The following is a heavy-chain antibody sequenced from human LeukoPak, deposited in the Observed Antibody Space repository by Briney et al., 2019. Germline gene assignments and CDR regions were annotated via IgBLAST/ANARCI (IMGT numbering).Heavy chain of an antibody. CDR3: ARELDASTYGPRYDY. CDR1: GGSISSYY. J-gene: IGHJ4*02. V-gene: IGHV4-4*07. D-gene: IGHD3-10*01. CDR2: VYTSGST. Sequence: PSETLSLTCTVSGGSISSYYWSWIRQPAGKGLEWIGRVYTSGSTNYNPSLKSRVTISVDTSKNQFSLKVSSVTAADTAVYYCARELDASTYGPRYDYWGQGTLVTVSS.